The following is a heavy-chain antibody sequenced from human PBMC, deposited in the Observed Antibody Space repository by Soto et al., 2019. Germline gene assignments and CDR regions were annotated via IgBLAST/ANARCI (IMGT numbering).Heavy chain of an antibody. V-gene: IGHV4-59*01. J-gene: IGHJ4*02. CDR3: ARRWGNSFAF. CDR1: GGPISSYY. D-gene: IGHD7-27*01. Sequence: PSETLSLTYTVSGGPISSYYWSWIRQPPGKGLEWIGYIYYSGSTNYNPSLKSRVTISVDTSKNQFSLKVSSVTAADTSVYYCARRWGNSFAFRGQGPLVAVS. CDR2: IYYSGST.